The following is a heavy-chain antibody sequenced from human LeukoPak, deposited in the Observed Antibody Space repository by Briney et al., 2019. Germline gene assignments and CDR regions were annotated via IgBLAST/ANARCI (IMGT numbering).Heavy chain of an antibody. D-gene: IGHD3-3*01. V-gene: IGHV3-49*04. CDR1: GFTFGDYA. J-gene: IGHJ4*02. CDR3: TRGSLKSDFWSGYSQLFDY. Sequence: GGSLRLSCTASGFTFGDYAMSWVRQAPGKGLEWVGFIRSKAYGGTTEYAASVKGRFTISSDDSKSIAYLQMNSLKTEDTAVYYCTRGSLKSDFWSGYSQLFDYGGEGTLVTVSS. CDR2: IRSKAYGGTT.